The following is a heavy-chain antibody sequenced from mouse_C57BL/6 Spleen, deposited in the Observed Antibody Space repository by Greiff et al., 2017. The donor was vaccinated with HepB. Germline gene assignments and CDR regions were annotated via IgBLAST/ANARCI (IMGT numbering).Heavy chain of an antibody. J-gene: IGHJ3*01. CDR1: GFSLTSYG. D-gene: IGHD2-4*01. Sequence: VQLQQSGPGLVAPSQSLSITCTVSGFSLTSYGVSWVRQPPGKGLEWLGVIWGDGSTNYHSALISRLSISKDNSKSQVFLKLNSLQTDDTATYYCAKGSPYDYDEGFAYWGQGTLVTVSA. V-gene: IGHV2-3*01. CDR2: IWGDGST. CDR3: AKGSPYDYDEGFAY.